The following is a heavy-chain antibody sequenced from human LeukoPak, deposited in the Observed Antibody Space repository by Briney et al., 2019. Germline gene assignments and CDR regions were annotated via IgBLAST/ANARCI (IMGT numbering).Heavy chain of an antibody. CDR2: ISSSSNTI. CDR3: AKDHGSSDWYYFDY. D-gene: IGHD6-13*01. Sequence: PGGSLRLSCAASGFTFSTYYMSWVRQAPGKGPEWVSYISSSSNTIYYADSVKGRFTISRDNAKNSLYLQMNSLRAEDTAVYYCAKDHGSSDWYYFDYWGQGTLVAVSS. V-gene: IGHV3-48*04. CDR1: GFTFSTYY. J-gene: IGHJ4*02.